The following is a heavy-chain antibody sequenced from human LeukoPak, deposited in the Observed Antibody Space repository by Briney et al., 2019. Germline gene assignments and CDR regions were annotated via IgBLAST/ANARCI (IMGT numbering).Heavy chain of an antibody. D-gene: IGHD3-3*01. Sequence: SETLSLTCAVYGGSFSGYYWSWIRQPPGKGLEWIGEINHSGSTNYNPSLKSRVTISVDTSKNQFSLKLSSVTAADTAVYYCARSALLYRRTNYFDYWGQGTLVTVSS. V-gene: IGHV4-34*01. CDR3: ARSALLYRRTNYFDY. CDR2: INHSGST. CDR1: GGSFSGYY. J-gene: IGHJ4*02.